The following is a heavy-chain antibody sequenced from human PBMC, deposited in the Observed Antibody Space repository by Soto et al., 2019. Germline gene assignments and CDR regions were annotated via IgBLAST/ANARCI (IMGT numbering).Heavy chain of an antibody. CDR3: ARHSSGWYSNWFDP. V-gene: IGHV4-39*01. Sequence: SETLSLTCTVSGGSISSSSYYWGWIRQPPGKGLEWIGSIYYSGSTYYNPSLKSRVTISVDTSKNQFSLKLSSVTAADTAVYYCARHSSGWYSNWFDPWGQGTLVTVSS. J-gene: IGHJ5*02. CDR2: IYYSGST. D-gene: IGHD6-19*01. CDR1: GGSISSSSYY.